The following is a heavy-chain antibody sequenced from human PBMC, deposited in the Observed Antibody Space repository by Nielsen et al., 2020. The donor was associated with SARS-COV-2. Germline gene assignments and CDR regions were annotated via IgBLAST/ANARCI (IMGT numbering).Heavy chain of an antibody. V-gene: IGHV5-51*01. J-gene: IGHJ2*01. CDR1: GYTFSNFW. Sequence: GGSLRLSCKASGYTFSNFWIGWVRQMPGRGLEWMGIIYPRDSDTRYSPSFQGQVTISADKSISTAYLQWSSLKASDTAIYYCARPTQGSGYRAWSFDLWGRGTLVTVSS. CDR2: IYPRDSDT. D-gene: IGHD5-12*01. CDR3: ARPTQGSGYRAWSFDL.